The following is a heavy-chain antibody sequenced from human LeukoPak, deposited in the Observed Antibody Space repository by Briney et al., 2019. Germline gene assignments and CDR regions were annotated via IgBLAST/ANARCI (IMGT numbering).Heavy chain of an antibody. CDR2: ISSSSSYI. Sequence: PGGSLRLSCAASGFTFSSYSMNWVRQAPGKGLEWVSSISSSSSYIYYADSVKGRFTISRDNAKNSLYLQMNSLRAEDTAVYYCARSMSGATNAFDIWGQGTMVTVSS. CDR3: ARSMSGATNAFDI. CDR1: GFTFSSYS. D-gene: IGHD1-26*01. J-gene: IGHJ3*02. V-gene: IGHV3-21*01.